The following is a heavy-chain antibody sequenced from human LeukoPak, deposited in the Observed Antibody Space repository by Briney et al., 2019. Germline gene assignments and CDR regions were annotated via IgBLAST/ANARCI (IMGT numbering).Heavy chain of an antibody. J-gene: IGHJ3*02. CDR2: IWYDGSNK. CDR1: GFTFSSSG. V-gene: IGHV3-33*01. D-gene: IGHD6-19*01. Sequence: GRSLRLSCAASGFTFSSSGMHWVRQAPGKGLEWVAVIWYDGSNKYYADSVKGRFTISRDNSKNTLYLQMNSLRAEDTAVYYCARDSSSGWFDAFDIWGQGTMVTVS. CDR3: ARDSSSGWFDAFDI.